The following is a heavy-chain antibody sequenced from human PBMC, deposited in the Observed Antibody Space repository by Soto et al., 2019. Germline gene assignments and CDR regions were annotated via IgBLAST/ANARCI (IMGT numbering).Heavy chain of an antibody. Sequence: QVQLQQWGAGLLKPSETLSLTCAVYGGSLSGYYWNWIRQPPGKGLEWIGEINHGGGTEYNPSLKSRVTLSLETSQKQFALKLNSVTAADTAVYYCARGQSSGSYYAEVGYDIWGQGTMVTVSS. CDR2: INHGGGT. CDR1: GGSLSGYY. V-gene: IGHV4-34*02. CDR3: ARGQSSGSYYAEVGYDI. J-gene: IGHJ3*02. D-gene: IGHD1-26*01.